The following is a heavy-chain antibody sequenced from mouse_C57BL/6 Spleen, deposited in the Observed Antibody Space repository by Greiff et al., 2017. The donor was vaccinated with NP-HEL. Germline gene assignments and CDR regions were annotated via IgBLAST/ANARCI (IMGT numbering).Heavy chain of an antibody. D-gene: IGHD2-5*01. V-gene: IGHV1-26*01. CDR3: AAYYSNYYAMDS. CDR2: INPNNGGT. J-gene: IGHJ4*01. Sequence: EVQLQQSGPELVKPGASVKISCKASGYTFTDYYMNWVKQSHGKSLEWIGDINPNNGGTSYNQKFKGKATLTVDKSSSTAYMELRSLTSEDSAVYYCAAYYSNYYAMDSWGQGTSVTVSS. CDR1: GYTFTDYY.